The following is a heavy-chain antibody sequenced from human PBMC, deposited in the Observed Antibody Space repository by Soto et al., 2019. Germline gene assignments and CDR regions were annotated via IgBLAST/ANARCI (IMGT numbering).Heavy chain of an antibody. V-gene: IGHV3-53*01. CDR1: GFTVSNNY. CDR3: AAQRGGGGY. Sequence: EVQLVESGGGLIQPGGSLRLSCAVSGFTVSNNYMSWVRQAPGKGLEGVSVIYSGGYTAYGDSVKGRFTISRDNSKNTTNLQMNSRGPDDAAVYYGAAQRGGGGYWGQGTLVTVSS. D-gene: IGHD6-25*01. CDR2: IYSGGYT. J-gene: IGHJ4*02.